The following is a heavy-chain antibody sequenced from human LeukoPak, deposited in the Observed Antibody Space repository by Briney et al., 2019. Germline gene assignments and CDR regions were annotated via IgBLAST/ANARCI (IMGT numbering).Heavy chain of an antibody. D-gene: IGHD6-25*01. V-gene: IGHV4-59*01. CDR3: ARVAATGHNWFDP. CDR1: GDSISSYY. CDR2: IYHSGST. Sequence: PSETLSLTCTVSGDSISSYYWSWIRQPPGKGLEWIGYIYHSGSTNYNPSLKSRVTISADTSKDQFSLKLASVTAADTAVYYCARVAATGHNWFDPWGQGTLVTVSS. J-gene: IGHJ5*02.